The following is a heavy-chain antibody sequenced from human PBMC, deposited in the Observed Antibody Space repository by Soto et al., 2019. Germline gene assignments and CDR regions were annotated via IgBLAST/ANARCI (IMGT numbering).Heavy chain of an antibody. Sequence: ASVKVSCKASGYTFISNGTSWVRQATGQGLEWMGWLNPNSGDTGYAQKFQGRVTLTRNTSINTAYIELSSLTSDDTAVYYCATSGGGWYLYWGQGTLVTVSS. J-gene: IGHJ4*02. D-gene: IGHD6-19*01. CDR3: ATSGGGWYLY. CDR1: GYTFISNG. CDR2: LNPNSGDT. V-gene: IGHV1-8*01.